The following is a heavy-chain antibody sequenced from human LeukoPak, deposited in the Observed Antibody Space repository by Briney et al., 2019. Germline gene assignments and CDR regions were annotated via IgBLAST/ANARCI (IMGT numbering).Heavy chain of an antibody. D-gene: IGHD3-3*01. V-gene: IGHV5-51*01. CDR1: GYSFTSYW. CDR2: IYPGDSDT. Sequence: GESLKISCKGSGYSFTSYWIGWVRPLPGKGLEWMGIIYPGDSDTRYSPSFQGQVTISADKSISTAYLQWSSLKASDTAMYYCARGRRITIFGAADYFDYWGQGTLVTVSS. CDR3: ARGRRITIFGAADYFDY. J-gene: IGHJ4*02.